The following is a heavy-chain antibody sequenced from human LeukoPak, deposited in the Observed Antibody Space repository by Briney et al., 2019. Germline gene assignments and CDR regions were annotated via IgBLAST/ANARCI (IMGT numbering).Heavy chain of an antibody. Sequence: PGGSLRLSCEASGFTFTRYAMNWVRQAPGKWLEWISAISGSGGASYYAHSVTGRLTLSRDKAKNTSYMELNSLRAQGTSTYYCAKGTGATYQWYFDLWGRGTLVTVAT. CDR3: AKGTGATYQWYFDL. J-gene: IGHJ2*01. V-gene: IGHV3-23*01. CDR1: GFTFTRYA. CDR2: ISGSGGAS.